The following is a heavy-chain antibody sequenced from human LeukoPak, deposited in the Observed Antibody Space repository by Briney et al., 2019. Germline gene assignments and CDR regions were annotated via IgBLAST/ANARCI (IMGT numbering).Heavy chain of an antibody. J-gene: IGHJ3*02. Sequence: PSETLSLTCAVYGGSFSGYYWSWIRQPPGKGLEWIGEINHSGSTNYNPSLKSRVTISVDTSKNQFSLKLSSVTAADTAVYYCAREDQITASGAFDIWGQGTVVTVSS. D-gene: IGHD5-24*01. CDR3: AREDQITASGAFDI. CDR2: INHSGST. V-gene: IGHV4-34*01. CDR1: GGSFSGYY.